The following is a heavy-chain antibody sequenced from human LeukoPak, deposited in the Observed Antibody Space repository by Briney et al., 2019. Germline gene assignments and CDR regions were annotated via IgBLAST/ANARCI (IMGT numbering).Heavy chain of an antibody. CDR2: IYTSGAT. Sequence: SETLSLTCTVSGGSITTFFWSWIRQPAGKGLEWIGRIYTSGATNYNPSLKSRVTMSVDTSKNQFSLNLTSVTVADTAVYYCAREGTTRPLDYWGQGTLVTVSS. V-gene: IGHV4-4*07. CDR3: AREGTTRPLDY. CDR1: GGSITTFF. J-gene: IGHJ4*02. D-gene: IGHD6-6*01.